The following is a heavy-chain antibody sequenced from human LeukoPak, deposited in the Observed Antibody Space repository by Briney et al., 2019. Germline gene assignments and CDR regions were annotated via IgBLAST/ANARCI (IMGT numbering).Heavy chain of an antibody. D-gene: IGHD1-14*01. CDR1: GGTFSSYA. CDR3: ARVISGTWLWF. CDR2: IIPTLEIA. Sequence: ASVKVSCKASGGTFSSYAISWVRQAPGRGLEWMGRIIPTLEIASYAQKFQGRVTITADKSTSTAYMELSSLRPEDTAVYYCARVISGTWLWFWGQGTLVTVSS. V-gene: IGHV1-69*04. J-gene: IGHJ4*02.